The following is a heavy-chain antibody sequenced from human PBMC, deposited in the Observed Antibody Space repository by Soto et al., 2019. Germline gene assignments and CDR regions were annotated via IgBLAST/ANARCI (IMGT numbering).Heavy chain of an antibody. CDR1: GFTFSKNA. D-gene: IGHD2-2*01. J-gene: IGHJ5*02. Sequence: QVQLVESGGGVVQPGRSLRLSCAASGFTFSKNAMNWVRQAPGKGLEWVAVISYDESQKYYADSVKGRFTISRDNSKNTLYLQMDSLRAEDTAVYYCARGSTVPARLLSASVDLWGQGTLVIVSS. CDR2: ISYDESQK. CDR3: ARGSTVPARLLSASVDL. V-gene: IGHV3-30-3*01.